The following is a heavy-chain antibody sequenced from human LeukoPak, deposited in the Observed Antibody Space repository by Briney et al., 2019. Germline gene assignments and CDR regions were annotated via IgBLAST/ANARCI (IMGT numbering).Heavy chain of an antibody. D-gene: IGHD2-15*01. Sequence: PSETLSLTCTVSGGYISTYYWSWIRQPPGKGLEWIGYIYYSGSTNYDPSLKSRVTISVDTSKNQFSLKLSSVTAADTAVYYCARSEEGGLLHFDYWGQGTLVTVSS. CDR1: GGYISTYY. CDR2: IYYSGST. J-gene: IGHJ4*02. CDR3: ARSEEGGLLHFDY. V-gene: IGHV4-59*01.